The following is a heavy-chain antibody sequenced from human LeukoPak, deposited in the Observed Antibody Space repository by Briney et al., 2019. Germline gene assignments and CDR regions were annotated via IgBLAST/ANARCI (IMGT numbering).Heavy chain of an antibody. CDR2: INTAADT. CDR1: GFTFSSYS. CDR3: VRAPPGTGWLIDH. Sequence: GGSLRLSCAASGFTFSSYSMNWVRQAPGEGLEWVSSINTAADTHYADSVKGRFTISKENAKNSLYLQMNSLRVADTAVYYCVRAPPGTGWLIDHWGQGTLVAVSS. D-gene: IGHD6-19*01. V-gene: IGHV3-13*01. J-gene: IGHJ4*02.